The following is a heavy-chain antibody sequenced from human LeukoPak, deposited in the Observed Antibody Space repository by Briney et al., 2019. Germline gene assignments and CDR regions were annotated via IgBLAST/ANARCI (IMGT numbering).Heavy chain of an antibody. CDR2: ISGSGGST. J-gene: IGHJ5*02. Sequence: PGGSLRLSCAASGFTFSSYAMSWVRQAPGKGLEWVSAISGSGGSTYYADSVKGRFTISRDNSKNTLYLQMNSLRAEDTAVYYCAKLRGTMVRGVIITIPSWGQGTLVTVSS. CDR3: AKLRGTMVRGVIITIPS. CDR1: GFTFSSYA. D-gene: IGHD3-10*01. V-gene: IGHV3-23*01.